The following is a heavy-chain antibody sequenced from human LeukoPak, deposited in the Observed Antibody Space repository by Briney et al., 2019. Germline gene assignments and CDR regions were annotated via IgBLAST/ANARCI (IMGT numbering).Heavy chain of an antibody. D-gene: IGHD1-26*01. CDR1: GFTFSSYA. J-gene: IGHJ3*02. CDR3: AREPRLVGATGYDAFDI. Sequence: TGGSLRLSCAASGFTFSSYAMHWVRQAPGKGLEWVAVISYDGSNKYYADSVKGRFTISRDNSKNTLYLQMNSLRAEDTAVYYCAREPRLVGATGYDAFDIWGQGTMVTVFS. V-gene: IGHV3-30*04. CDR2: ISYDGSNK.